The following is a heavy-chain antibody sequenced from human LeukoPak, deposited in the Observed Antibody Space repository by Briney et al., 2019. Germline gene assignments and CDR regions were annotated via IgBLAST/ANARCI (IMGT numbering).Heavy chain of an antibody. CDR1: AASISSSSHH. CDR2: IYYGQTV. V-gene: IGHV4-39*02. D-gene: IGHD3-3*01. CDR3: ARDQPSLGDGYYYFDY. J-gene: IGHJ4*02. Sequence: PSETLSLTCTISAASISSSSHHWGWIRQSPGKGLEWIGSIYYGQTVYYNPSLNSRVTISVVTSKDQFTLQLDSVTPEDTAVYYCARDQPSLGDGYYYFDYWSQGTLVTVSS.